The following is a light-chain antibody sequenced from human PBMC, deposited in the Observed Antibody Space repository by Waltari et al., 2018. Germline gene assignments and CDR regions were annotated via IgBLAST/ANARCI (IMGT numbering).Light chain of an antibody. V-gene: IGKV3-20*01. Sequence: EIVLTQSPGTLSLSPGERATPSCRASQTIRGSLAWYQQKPGQALRLLIYGASSRAAGIPDRFSGSWSGTDFSLTISRLEPEDFAVYYCQHYVRLPVTFGRGTKVEIK. CDR3: QHYVRLPVT. CDR1: QTIRGS. J-gene: IGKJ1*01. CDR2: GAS.